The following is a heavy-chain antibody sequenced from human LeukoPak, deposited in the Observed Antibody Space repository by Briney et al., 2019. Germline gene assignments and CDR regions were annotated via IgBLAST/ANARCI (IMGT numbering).Heavy chain of an antibody. D-gene: IGHD6-13*01. CDR2: IYPGDPDT. Sequence: GESLKISCKGSGYSFTSYWIGWVRQMPGKGLEWMGIIYPGDPDTRYSPSFQGQVTISADKSVSTAYLQWSSLKASDTAMYYCARQIAAAGSGLDYWGQGTLVTVSS. CDR3: ARQIAAAGSGLDY. CDR1: GYSFTSYW. J-gene: IGHJ4*02. V-gene: IGHV5-51*01.